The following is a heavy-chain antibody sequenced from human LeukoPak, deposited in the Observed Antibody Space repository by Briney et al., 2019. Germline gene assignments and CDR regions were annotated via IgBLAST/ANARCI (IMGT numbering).Heavy chain of an antibody. J-gene: IGHJ6*03. CDR1: GYTFTSYD. CDR3: ARGRIQLWLLYSTQGYYYYYMDV. Sequence: ASVKVSCKASGYTFTSYDINWVRQATGQGLEWMGWMNPNSGNTGYAQKFQGRVTMTRNTSISTAYMELSSLRSGDTAVYYCARGRIQLWLLYSTQGYYYYYMDVWGKGTTVTVSS. V-gene: IGHV1-8*01. D-gene: IGHD5-18*01. CDR2: MNPNSGNT.